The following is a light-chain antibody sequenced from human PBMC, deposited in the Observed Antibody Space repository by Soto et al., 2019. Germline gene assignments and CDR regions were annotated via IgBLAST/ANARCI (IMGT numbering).Light chain of an antibody. Sequence: QSVLTQPASVSGSPGQSITISCTGTSSDVGGYNSVSWYQQHPGKAPKLIIYEVTHRPSGVSNRFSGSQSANTASLTISGLQAEDEAHYYCCSFKTSTTYVFGTGTKVTVL. V-gene: IGLV2-14*01. CDR1: SSDVGGYNS. J-gene: IGLJ1*01. CDR3: CSFKTSTTYV. CDR2: EVT.